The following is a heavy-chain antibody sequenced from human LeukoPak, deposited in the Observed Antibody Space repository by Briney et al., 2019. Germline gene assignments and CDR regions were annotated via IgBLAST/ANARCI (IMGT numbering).Heavy chain of an antibody. D-gene: IGHD1-26*01. J-gene: IGHJ4*02. CDR2: ISGDGDST. CDR1: GFTFNDYG. CDR3: AKDIGYSGTLDY. Sequence: GGSLRLSCAASGFTFNDYGMHWVRQAPGKGLEWVSLISGDGDSTYYADSVQGRFTISRDNSENSLYLQMNSLRTEDTALYYCAKDIGYSGTLDYWGEGTLVTVSS. V-gene: IGHV3-43*02.